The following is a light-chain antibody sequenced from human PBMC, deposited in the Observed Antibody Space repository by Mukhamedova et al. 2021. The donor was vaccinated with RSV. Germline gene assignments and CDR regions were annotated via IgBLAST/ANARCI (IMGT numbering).Light chain of an antibody. CDR3: TSNITTNVV. J-gene: IGLJ2*01. Sequence: PSGVSSRFSGSKSGNTASPTISALQPEDEADYYCTSNITTNVVFGGGTKLTVL. V-gene: IGLV2-14*01.